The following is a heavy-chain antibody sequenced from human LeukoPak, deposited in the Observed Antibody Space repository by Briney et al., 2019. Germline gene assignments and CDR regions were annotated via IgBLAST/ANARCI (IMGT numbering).Heavy chain of an antibody. Sequence: SETLSLTCAVYGGSFSGYYWSWIRHPPGKGLEWIGEINHSGSTNYNPSLKSRVTISVDTSKNQFSLKLSSVTAADTAVYYCARCYCSSTRCYCNWFDPWGQGTLVTVSS. CDR1: GGSFSGYY. J-gene: IGHJ5*02. CDR2: INHSGST. CDR3: ARCYCSSTRCYCNWFDP. V-gene: IGHV4-34*01. D-gene: IGHD2-2*01.